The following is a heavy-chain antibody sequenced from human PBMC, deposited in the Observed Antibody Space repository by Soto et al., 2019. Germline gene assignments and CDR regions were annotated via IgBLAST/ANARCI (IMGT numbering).Heavy chain of an antibody. CDR3: AKYSTSGPSRFFDL. D-gene: IGHD5-12*01. V-gene: IGHV3-23*01. J-gene: IGHJ4*02. Sequence: LRLSCAASGFTFSIYAVAWIRQTPGKGLEWVSVIGAGSDGIQYVDSVKGRFSISRDNSKNTLYLHMNSLRAEDTAIYYCAKYSTSGPSRFFDLWGQGTLVTVSS. CDR2: IGAGSDGI. CDR1: GFTFSIYA.